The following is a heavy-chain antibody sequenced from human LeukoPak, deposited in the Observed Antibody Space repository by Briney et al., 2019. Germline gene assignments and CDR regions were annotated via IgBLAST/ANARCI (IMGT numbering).Heavy chain of an antibody. CDR1: GFTFDDYA. V-gene: IGHV3-9*01. CDR2: INWNSADR. D-gene: IGHD3-22*01. CDR3: AKGQDDLAHSSGYYWKGGFDF. Sequence: GGSLRLSCAASGFTFDDYAMHWVRQAPGKGLEWVSGINWNSADRGYADSVKGRFIISRDNAKNSLYLQMSSLRPEDTAFYYCAKGQDDLAHSSGYYWKGGFDFWGQGTRVIVSS. J-gene: IGHJ3*01.